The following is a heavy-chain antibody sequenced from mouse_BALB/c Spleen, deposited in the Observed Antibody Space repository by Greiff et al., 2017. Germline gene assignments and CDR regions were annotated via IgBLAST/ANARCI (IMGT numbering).Heavy chain of an antibody. CDR1: GFTFSSFG. Sequence: DVKLVESGGGLVQPGGSRKLSCAASGFTFSSFGMHWVRQAPEKGLEWVAYISSGSSTIYYADTVKGRFTISRDNPKNTLFLQMTSLRSEDTAMYYCARPITTVVYAMDYWGQGTSVTVSS. CDR2: ISSGSSTI. J-gene: IGHJ4*01. V-gene: IGHV5-17*02. CDR3: ARPITTVVYAMDY. D-gene: IGHD1-1*01.